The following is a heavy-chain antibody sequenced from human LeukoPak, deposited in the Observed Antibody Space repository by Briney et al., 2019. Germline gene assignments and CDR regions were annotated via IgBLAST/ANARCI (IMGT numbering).Heavy chain of an antibody. CDR1: GFTSSSYA. CDR2: ISGSGGST. Sequence: GGSLRLSCAASGFTSSSYAMSWVRQAPGKGLEWVSAISGSGGSTYYADSVKGRFTISRDNSKNTLYLQMNSLRAEDTAVYYCATGLLWFGELLRTGDYYYYGMDVWGQGTTVTVSS. D-gene: IGHD3-10*01. CDR3: ATGLLWFGELLRTGDYYYYGMDV. J-gene: IGHJ6*02. V-gene: IGHV3-23*01.